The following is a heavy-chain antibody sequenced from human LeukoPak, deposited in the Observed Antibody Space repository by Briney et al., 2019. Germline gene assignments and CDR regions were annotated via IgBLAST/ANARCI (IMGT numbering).Heavy chain of an antibody. Sequence: GGSLRLSCAASGFSVSSNYMSWVRQAPGKGLEWVSIIYSGGDTYYADSVKGRFTISRDNSKNTLYLQMNSLRAEDTAVYYCAGGGYCTSTTCLYFNYWGQGTLVTVSS. CDR2: IYSGGDT. CDR3: AGGGYCTSTTCLYFNY. D-gene: IGHD2-2*01. J-gene: IGHJ4*02. V-gene: IGHV3-66*01. CDR1: GFSVSSNY.